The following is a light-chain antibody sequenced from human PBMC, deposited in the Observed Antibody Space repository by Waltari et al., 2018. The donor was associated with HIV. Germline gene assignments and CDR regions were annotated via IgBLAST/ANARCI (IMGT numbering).Light chain of an antibody. V-gene: IGLV4-69*01. CDR1: SGHINYA. J-gene: IGLJ2*01. CDR2: VNSDGSH. Sequence: QLVLTQSPSASASLRASVKLTCTLSSGHINYAIAWHQHRPEKGPRYLMRVNSDGSHVKGDGSPYRFSGSSSGAGRYLIISSLQSEDEADYYCQTWTTGIVLFGGGTKLTVL. CDR3: QTWTTGIVL.